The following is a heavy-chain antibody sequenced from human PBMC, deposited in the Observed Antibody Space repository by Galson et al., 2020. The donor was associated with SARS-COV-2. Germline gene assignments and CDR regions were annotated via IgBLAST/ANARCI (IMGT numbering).Heavy chain of an antibody. CDR1: GFTFDDYA. CDR3: AKDISEYSSGCFNY. Sequence: SLKISCAASGFTFDDYAMHWVRQAPGKGLEWVSGISWNSGSIGYADSVKGRFTISRDNAKNSLYLQMNSLRAEDTALYYCAKDISEYSSGCFNYWGQGTLVTVSS. D-gene: IGHD6-19*01. CDR2: ISWNSGSI. J-gene: IGHJ4*02. V-gene: IGHV3-9*01.